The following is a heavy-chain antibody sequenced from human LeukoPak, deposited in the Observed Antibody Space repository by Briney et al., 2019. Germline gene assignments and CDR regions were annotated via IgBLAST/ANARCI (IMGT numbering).Heavy chain of an antibody. CDR2: IYSGGSI. D-gene: IGHD3-22*01. CDR1: GFTVSTNY. V-gene: IGHV3-53*01. CDR3: ARNSDSSGTYFDH. Sequence: GGSLRLSCAASGFTVSTNYMSWVRQAPGKGLEWVSIIYSGGSIYYADSVKGRFTISRDSFKNSLYLQMNSLRAEDTALYYCARNSDSSGTYFDHWGQGTLVTVSS. J-gene: IGHJ4*02.